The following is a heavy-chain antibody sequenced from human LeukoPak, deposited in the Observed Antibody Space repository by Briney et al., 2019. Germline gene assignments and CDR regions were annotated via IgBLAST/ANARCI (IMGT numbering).Heavy chain of an antibody. CDR2: INPNSGGT. CDR3: ARGMERGLNCGGDCAIDY. CDR1: GYTFTSYY. D-gene: IGHD2-21*02. J-gene: IGHJ4*02. V-gene: IGHV1-2*06. Sequence: ASVKVSCKASGYTFTSYYMHWVRQAPGQGLEWVGRINPNSGGTNYAQKFQGRVTMTRDTSISTAYMELSRLRSDDTAVYYCARGMERGLNCGGDCAIDYWGQGTLVTVSS.